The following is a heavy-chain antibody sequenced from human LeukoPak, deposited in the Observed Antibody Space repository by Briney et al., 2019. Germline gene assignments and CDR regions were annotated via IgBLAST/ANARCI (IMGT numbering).Heavy chain of an antibody. CDR3: ARDREQLAPFDY. Sequence: GGSLRLSCAASGFIFSSKWIHWVRQAPGKGLEWVSRIDNGGSYTSYADSVKGRFTISRDNAKNTLYLQMNSLRAEDTAVYYCARDREQLAPFDYWGQGTLVTVSS. J-gene: IGHJ4*02. V-gene: IGHV3-74*01. D-gene: IGHD6-6*01. CDR1: GFIFSSKW. CDR2: IDNGGSYT.